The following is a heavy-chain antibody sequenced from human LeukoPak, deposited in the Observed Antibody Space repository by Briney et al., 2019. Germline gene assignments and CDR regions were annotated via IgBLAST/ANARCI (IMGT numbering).Heavy chain of an antibody. V-gene: IGHV3-21*01. CDR1: HFNYITHS. CDR3: ARDRGDAFDI. CDR2: SSTIRNYV. Sequence: PWQSLRHYHVSSHFNYITHSMNHLLPPSHHHLHPLSPSSTIRNYVYYAESVKVRFTISRDKAKNYLKLLMNSLRAEDTAVYYCARDRGDAFDIWGQGTMVTVSS. J-gene: IGHJ3*02.